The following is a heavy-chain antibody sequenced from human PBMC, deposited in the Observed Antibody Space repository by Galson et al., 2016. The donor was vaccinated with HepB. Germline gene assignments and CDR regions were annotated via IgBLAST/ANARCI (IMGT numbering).Heavy chain of an antibody. D-gene: IGHD3-10*01. Sequence: SLRLSCAGSGFMFGTYWMSWVRQAPGKGLEWVANIKQDRSEKYYVDSVRGRFTLSRDNAQNSLFLQMNSLRAEDTAVYYCARGRATSVRGLVGYYFDWWGQGTLVTVSS. J-gene: IGHJ4*02. CDR2: IKQDRSEK. V-gene: IGHV3-7*01. CDR3: ARGRATSVRGLVGYYFDW. CDR1: GFMFGTYW.